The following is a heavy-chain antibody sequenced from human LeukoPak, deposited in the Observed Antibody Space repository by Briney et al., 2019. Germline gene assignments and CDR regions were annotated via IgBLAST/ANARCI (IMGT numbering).Heavy chain of an antibody. Sequence: PSETLSLTCGVYGGSFSGYYWSWIRQPPGKGLEWIGSIYYSGSTYYNPSLKSRVTISVDTSKNQFSLKLSSVTAADTAVYYCARDRKGSGSYYPYYFDYWGQGTLVTVSS. CDR3: ARDRKGSGSYYPYYFDY. J-gene: IGHJ4*02. CDR2: IYYSGST. CDR1: GGSFSGYY. D-gene: IGHD3-10*01. V-gene: IGHV4-34*01.